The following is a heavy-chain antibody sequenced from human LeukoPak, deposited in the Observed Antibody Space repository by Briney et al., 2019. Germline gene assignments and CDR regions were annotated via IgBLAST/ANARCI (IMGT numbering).Heavy chain of an antibody. CDR1: GLTFINAW. CDR2: IYSGGST. CDR3: ARVQVGATLDY. V-gene: IGHV3-53*01. J-gene: IGHJ4*02. Sequence: PGGSLRLSCAASGLTFINAWMNWVRQAPGKGLEWVSVIYSGGSTYYADSVKGRFTISRDNSKNTLYLQMNSLRAEDTAVYYCARVQVGATLDYWGQGTLVTVSS. D-gene: IGHD1-26*01.